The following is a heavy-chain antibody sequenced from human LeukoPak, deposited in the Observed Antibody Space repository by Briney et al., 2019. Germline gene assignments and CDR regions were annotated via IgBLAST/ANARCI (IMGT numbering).Heavy chain of an antibody. CDR3: ARAREGYCSGGTCTNFDY. Sequence: GGSLRLSCAASGFTFSRYWMSWVRQAPGKGLEWVSSISGSSSYIYYADSVKGRFTISRDNAKNSLYLQMNSLRAEDTAVYYCARAREGYCSGGTCTNFDYWGQGTLVTVSS. V-gene: IGHV3-21*01. CDR2: ISGSSSYI. CDR1: GFTFSRYW. D-gene: IGHD2-15*01. J-gene: IGHJ4*02.